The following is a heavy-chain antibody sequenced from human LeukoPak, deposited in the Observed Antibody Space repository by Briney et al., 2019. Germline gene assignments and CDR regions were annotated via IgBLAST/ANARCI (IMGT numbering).Heavy chain of an antibody. Sequence: SETLSLTCTVSGGSISSYYWSWIRQPPGKGLEWIGYIYYSGSTNYNPSLKSRVTISVDTSKNQFSLKLSSVTAADTAVYYCARSFGEYSYGYGGEYYFDYWGQGTLVTVSS. V-gene: IGHV4-59*01. D-gene: IGHD5-18*01. CDR2: IYYSGST. CDR3: ARSFGEYSYGYGGEYYFDY. CDR1: GGSISSYY. J-gene: IGHJ4*02.